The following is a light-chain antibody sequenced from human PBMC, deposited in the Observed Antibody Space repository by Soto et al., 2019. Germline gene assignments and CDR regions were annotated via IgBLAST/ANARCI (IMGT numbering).Light chain of an antibody. J-gene: IGKJ2*01. CDR1: QSVLYSSNNENS. Sequence: DIVMTQSPDSLAVSLGERATINCKSSQSVLYSSNNENSLAWYQQKPGQPPKLLIYWASTRESGVPDRFSGSGSGTDFTLSISSLQVEDVAVYYCQQYFGTPYTFGQGTKLEIK. CDR3: QQYFGTPYT. V-gene: IGKV4-1*01. CDR2: WAS.